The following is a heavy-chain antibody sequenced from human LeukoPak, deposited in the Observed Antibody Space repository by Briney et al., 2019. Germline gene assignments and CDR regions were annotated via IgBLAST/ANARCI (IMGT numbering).Heavy chain of an antibody. CDR2: INPNSGGT. D-gene: IGHD6-19*01. CDR3: ARPASIAVAGTRGYYMDV. J-gene: IGHJ6*03. CDR1: GYTFTGYY. Sequence: GASVKVSCKASGYTFTGYYMHWVRQAPGQGLEWMGWINPNSGGTNYAQKFQGRVTMTRDTSISTAYMELSRLRSDDTAVYYCARPASIAVAGTRGYYMDVWGKGTTVTVSS. V-gene: IGHV1-2*02.